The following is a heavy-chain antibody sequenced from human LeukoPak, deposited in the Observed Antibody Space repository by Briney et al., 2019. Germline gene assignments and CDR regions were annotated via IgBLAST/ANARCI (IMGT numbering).Heavy chain of an antibody. CDR1: GFTFSSYG. J-gene: IGHJ4*02. D-gene: IGHD2-15*01. Sequence: GGSLRLSCAASGFTFSSYGMHWVRQAPGKGLEWMAVISYDGRSQYHADSVKGRLTISRDISRNTLYLQMKSLRAEDTAVYYCAKDRARHCSGGSCYSADYWGQGTLVTVSS. CDR2: ISYDGRSQ. V-gene: IGHV3-30*18. CDR3: AKDRARHCSGGSCYSADY.